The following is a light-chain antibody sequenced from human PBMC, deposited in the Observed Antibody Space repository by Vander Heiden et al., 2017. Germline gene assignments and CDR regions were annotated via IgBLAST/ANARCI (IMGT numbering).Light chain of an antibody. CDR3: CSYAGSVV. Sequence: QSALTQPRSVSGSPGQSVTISCTGTSTDIGTYNYVSWYQWHPGKAPKLIIYDVTKRPSGVPDRFSGSKSGNTASLAISGLQAEDDADYYCCSYAGSVVFGGGTKLTVL. CDR2: DVT. CDR1: STDIGTYNY. V-gene: IGLV2-11*01. J-gene: IGLJ2*01.